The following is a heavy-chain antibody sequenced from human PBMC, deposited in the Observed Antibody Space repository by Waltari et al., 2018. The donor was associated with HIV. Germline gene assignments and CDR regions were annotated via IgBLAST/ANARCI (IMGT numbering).Heavy chain of an antibody. J-gene: IGHJ4*02. CDR3: ARVGITIFGVVTNYFDY. Sequence: QVQLQESGPGLVKPSETLSLTCAVPGYSISSGYYWGWIRQPPGKGLGWIGSIKHRGSTHHTPSLNSRVTISVAPSKNRFSRKLSSVTAADTAVYYCARVGITIFGVVTNYFDYWGQGTLVTVSS. CDR1: GYSISSGYY. CDR2: IKHRGST. D-gene: IGHD3-3*01. V-gene: IGHV4-38-2*01.